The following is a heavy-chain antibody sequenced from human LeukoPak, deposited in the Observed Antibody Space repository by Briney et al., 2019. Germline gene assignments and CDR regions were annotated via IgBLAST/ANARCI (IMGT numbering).Heavy chain of an antibody. CDR3: AKVRPNYYGSNGHYYKLNGDC. CDR2: ITSRGAAT. CDR1: GFTFSSYA. Sequence: PGGSLRLSCAASGFTFSSYAMSWVRQAPGKGLEWVSSITSRGAATYYADSVKGRFTISRDNSDNTLYLQMNSLRAEDTAVYYCAKVRPNYYGSNGHYYKLNGDCWGQGTLVTVSS. D-gene: IGHD3-22*01. V-gene: IGHV3-23*01. J-gene: IGHJ4*02.